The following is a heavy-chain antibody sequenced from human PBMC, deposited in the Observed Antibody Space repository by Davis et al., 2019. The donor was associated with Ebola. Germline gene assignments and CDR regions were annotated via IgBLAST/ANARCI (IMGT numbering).Heavy chain of an antibody. J-gene: IGHJ6*02. Sequence: PGGSLRLSCAASGFTFSNYGMNWVRQAPGKGLEWVSSISSSSSYIYYADSVKGRFTISRDNAKNSLYLQMNSLRAEDTAVYYCARDPTRTYYDFWSGSSDYYYGMDVWGQGTTVTVSS. CDR3: ARDPTRTYYDFWSGSSDYYYGMDV. D-gene: IGHD3-3*01. CDR2: ISSSSSYI. CDR1: GFTFSNYG. V-gene: IGHV3-21*01.